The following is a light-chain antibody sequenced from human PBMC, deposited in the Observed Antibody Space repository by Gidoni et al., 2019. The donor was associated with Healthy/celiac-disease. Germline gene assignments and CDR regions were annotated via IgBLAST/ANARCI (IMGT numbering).Light chain of an antibody. J-gene: IGLJ3*02. CDR1: SSDVGCYNY. CDR2: DVS. CDR3: SSYTSSSKV. Sequence: QSALTQPAPVSGSPGQSITIPCTGTSSDVGCYNYVSWYQQHPGKAPKLMIYDVSNRPSGVSNRFSGSKSGNTASLTISGLQAEDEADYYCSSYTSSSKVFGGGTKLTVL. V-gene: IGLV2-14*03.